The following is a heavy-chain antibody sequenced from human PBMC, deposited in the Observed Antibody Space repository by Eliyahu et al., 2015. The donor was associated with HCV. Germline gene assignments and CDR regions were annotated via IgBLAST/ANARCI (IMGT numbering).Heavy chain of an antibody. CDR3: ARTRDYGDYGGVDY. V-gene: IGHV3-74*01. J-gene: IGHJ4*02. Sequence: EVQLVESGGGLVQPGGSLRLSCAASGFPFSSYWMHWVRQAPGKGLVWVSRINSDGSRIRYADSVKGRFTISRDNAKNTLYLQMNSLRAEDTAVYYCARTRDYGDYGGVDYWGQGTLVTVSS. CDR2: INSDGSRI. CDR1: GFPFSSYW. D-gene: IGHD4-17*01.